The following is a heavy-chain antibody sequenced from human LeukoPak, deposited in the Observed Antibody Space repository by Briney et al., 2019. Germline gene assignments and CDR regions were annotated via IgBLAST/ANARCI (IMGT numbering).Heavy chain of an antibody. J-gene: IGHJ4*02. CDR1: GGTFSSYA. Sequence: SVKVSCKASGGTFSSYAISWVRQAPGQGLEWMGGIIPIFGTANYAQKFQGRVTITADESTSTASMELSSLRSEDTAVYYCARHFVRSGSYWADYWGQGTLVTVSS. CDR2: IIPIFGTA. CDR3: ARHFVRSGSYWADY. V-gene: IGHV1-69*13. D-gene: IGHD1-26*01.